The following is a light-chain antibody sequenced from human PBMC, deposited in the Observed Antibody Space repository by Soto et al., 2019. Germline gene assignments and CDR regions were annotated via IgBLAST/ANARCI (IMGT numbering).Light chain of an antibody. Sequence: EIVLTQSPGTLSLSPGERATLSCRASQSVSSNFLAWYQQKPGQAPSLLIYGASSRATGIQDRFSGSGSGTDFSITISRMEPEDFAVYYWEQYGSSRWTFGQGTKVEIK. J-gene: IGKJ1*01. CDR2: GAS. CDR3: EQYGSSRWT. CDR1: QSVSSNF. V-gene: IGKV3-20*01.